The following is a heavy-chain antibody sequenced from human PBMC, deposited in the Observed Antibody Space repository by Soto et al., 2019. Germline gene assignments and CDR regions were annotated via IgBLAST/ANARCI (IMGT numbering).Heavy chain of an antibody. Sequence: SETLSLPCSVSGGTINSGDYFWSWIRQPPGKGLEWIGSIFYTGSTYYNPSLKSRASMSMDTSKNLFSLTLRSLTAADTAVYFCASVKATFYRYYFFDYWGQGTLVTVSS. J-gene: IGHJ4*02. CDR2: IFYTGST. V-gene: IGHV4-30-4*01. CDR1: GGTINSGDYF. D-gene: IGHD3-16*02. CDR3: ASVKATFYRYYFFDY.